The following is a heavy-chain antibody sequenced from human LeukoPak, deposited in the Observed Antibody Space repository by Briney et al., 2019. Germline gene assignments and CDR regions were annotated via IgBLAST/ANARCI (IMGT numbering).Heavy chain of an antibody. V-gene: IGHV3-7*01. CDR1: GFTLSSYW. J-gene: IGHJ4*02. CDR2: IKQDGSEK. D-gene: IGHD3-22*01. CDR3: ASPSQNYYDSSGYYLD. Sequence: GGSLRLSCAASGFTLSSYWMSWVRQAPGKGLEWVANIKQDGSEKYYVDSVKGRFTISRDNAKNSLYLQMNSLRAEDTAVYYCASPSQNYYDSSGYYLDWGQGTLVTVSS.